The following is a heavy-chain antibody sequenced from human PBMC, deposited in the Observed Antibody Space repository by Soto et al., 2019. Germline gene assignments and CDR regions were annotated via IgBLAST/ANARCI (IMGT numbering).Heavy chain of an antibody. Sequence: QVQLVESGGGVVQPGRSLRLSCAASGFTFSSYAMHWVRQAPGKGLEWVAVISYDGSNKYYADSVKGRFTISRDNSKNTLYLQMNSLIAEDTAVYYCARDLYSSGWYGLVDYWGQGTLVTVSS. CDR1: GFTFSSYA. CDR3: ARDLYSSGWYGLVDY. J-gene: IGHJ4*02. CDR2: ISYDGSNK. D-gene: IGHD6-19*01. V-gene: IGHV3-30-3*01.